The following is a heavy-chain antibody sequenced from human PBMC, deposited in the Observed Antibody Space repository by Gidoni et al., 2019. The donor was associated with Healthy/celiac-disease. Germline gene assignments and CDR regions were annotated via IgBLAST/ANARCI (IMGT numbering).Heavy chain of an antibody. Sequence: EVQLVESGGGSVKPGGSLRPPCAASGFTFSSYSMNVVRQAPGQGLGWASSIRSSGSYRYYADSVKGRFTSSRDNAKNSLYLQMNSLRAEDTAVYYCARGGGYQLLFGYWGQGTLVTVSS. V-gene: IGHV3-21*01. CDR2: IRSSGSYR. D-gene: IGHD2-2*01. CDR1: GFTFSSYS. CDR3: ARGGGYQLLFGY. J-gene: IGHJ4*02.